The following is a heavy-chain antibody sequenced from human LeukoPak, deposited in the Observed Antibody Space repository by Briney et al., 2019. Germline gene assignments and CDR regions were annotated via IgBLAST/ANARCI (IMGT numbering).Heavy chain of an antibody. CDR1: AASISSSSYY. D-gene: IGHD3-10*01. CDR2: MYYSGST. J-gene: IGHJ4*02. Sequence: PSETLSLTCIVSAASISSSSYYWGWIRQPPGKGLEWIGSMYYSGSTYYNPSLKSRVTISVDTSKNQFSLKLSCETAACAAVYYCARLGCVTMIRGVIDWGQGTLVTVSS. V-gene: IGHV4-39*01. CDR3: ARLGCVTMIRGVID.